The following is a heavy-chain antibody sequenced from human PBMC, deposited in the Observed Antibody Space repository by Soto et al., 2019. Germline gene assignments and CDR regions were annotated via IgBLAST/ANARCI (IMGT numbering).Heavy chain of an antibody. J-gene: IGHJ3*02. Sequence: QVQLQESGPGLVKPSETLSLTCTVSGGSISSYYWSWIRQPPGKGLEWIGYIYYSGSTNYNPSLKSRVTISVDTSKNQFSLKLSSVTAADTAVYYCARGFPVDTDAFDIWGQGKMVTVSS. D-gene: IGHD5-18*01. CDR1: GGSISSYY. CDR2: IYYSGST. CDR3: ARGFPVDTDAFDI. V-gene: IGHV4-59*01.